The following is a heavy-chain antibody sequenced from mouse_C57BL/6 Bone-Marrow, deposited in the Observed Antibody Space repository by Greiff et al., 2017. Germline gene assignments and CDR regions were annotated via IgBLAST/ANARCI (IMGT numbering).Heavy chain of an antibody. V-gene: IGHV14-4*01. Sequence: EVQLQQSGAELVRPGASVKLSCTASGFNIKDDYMHWVKQRPEQGLEWIGWIDPENGDTEYASKFQGKATITADTSSNTAYLQLSSLTSENTAVSYCTPGNYPVWCSYWGQERLVTVSA. CDR1: GFNIKDDY. CDR2: IDPENGDT. CDR3: TPGNYPVWCSY. D-gene: IGHD1-1*02. J-gene: IGHJ3*01.